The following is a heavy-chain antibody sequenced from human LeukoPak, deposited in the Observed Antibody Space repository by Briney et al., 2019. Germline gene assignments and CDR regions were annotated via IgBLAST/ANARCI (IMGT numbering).Heavy chain of an antibody. Sequence: GASVKVSCKASGYTFTSYGFSWLRQAPGHGLEWMGWISAYNGNTNNAKKLQRRVTITTDTSTSTAYMELRSLRSDDTAVYYCSREQQWLEGLGYWGQGTLVTVSS. D-gene: IGHD6-19*01. V-gene: IGHV1-18*04. CDR1: GYTFTSYG. J-gene: IGHJ4*02. CDR2: ISAYNGNT. CDR3: SREQQWLEGLGY.